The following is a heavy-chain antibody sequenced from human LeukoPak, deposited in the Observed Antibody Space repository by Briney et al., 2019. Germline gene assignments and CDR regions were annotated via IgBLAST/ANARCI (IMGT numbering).Heavy chain of an antibody. CDR1: GYIFTSYD. CDR2: ISAYNGNT. Sequence: GASVKVSCKASGYIFTSYDINWVRQAPGQGLEWMGWISAYNGNTNYAQKLQGRVTMTTDTSTSTAYMELRSLRSDDTAVYYCARSDIAVAGKGYFDYWGQGTLVTVSS. CDR3: ARSDIAVAGKGYFDY. D-gene: IGHD6-19*01. V-gene: IGHV1-18*01. J-gene: IGHJ4*02.